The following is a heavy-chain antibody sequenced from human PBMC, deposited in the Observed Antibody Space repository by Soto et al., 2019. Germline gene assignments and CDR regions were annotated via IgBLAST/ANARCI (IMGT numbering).Heavy chain of an antibody. D-gene: IGHD4-17*01. CDR3: AKDRDGDYGGIDY. CDR1: GFTFSTYA. Sequence: EVQLLESGGGLVQPGGSLRLSCAASGFTFSTYAMIWVRQAPGKGLEWVSVITGSGGRTYYADSVKGRFTISRDTSKKTLLRQMNSLRAEDTAVYYCAKDRDGDYGGIDYWGQGTMVTVSS. J-gene: IGHJ4*02. V-gene: IGHV3-23*01. CDR2: ITGSGGRT.